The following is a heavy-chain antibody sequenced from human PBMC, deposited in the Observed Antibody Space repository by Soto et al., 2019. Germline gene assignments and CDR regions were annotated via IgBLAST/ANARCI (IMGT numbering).Heavy chain of an antibody. V-gene: IGHV4-4*02. CDR2: IFHSGAT. CDR1: GDSISSSHW. D-gene: IGHD1-1*01. Sequence: QVQLQESGPGLVEPSGTLSLTCAVSGDSISSSHWWSWVRQSPGKGLEWIGEIFHSGATKYNPSLESRVTMSVDKSNNQLSLKLRSVTAADTAVYYCARQLERVDLPEGFEYWGQGTLATVSS. CDR3: ARQLERVDLPEGFEY. J-gene: IGHJ4*02.